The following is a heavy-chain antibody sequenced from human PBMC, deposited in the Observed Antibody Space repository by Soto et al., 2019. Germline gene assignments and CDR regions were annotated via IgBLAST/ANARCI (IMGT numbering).Heavy chain of an antibody. CDR3: TNPQVYYGMDV. V-gene: IGHV3-73*01. J-gene: IGHJ6*02. CDR2: IRSKANNYAT. Sequence: GGSLRLSCAASGFTFSGSAVHWVRQASGKGLEWVGRIRSKANNYATAYAASVQGRFTIFRDDLKNTAYLQMNSLKTEDTAVYDCTNPQVYYGMDVWGQGTTVTVSS. CDR1: GFTFSGSA.